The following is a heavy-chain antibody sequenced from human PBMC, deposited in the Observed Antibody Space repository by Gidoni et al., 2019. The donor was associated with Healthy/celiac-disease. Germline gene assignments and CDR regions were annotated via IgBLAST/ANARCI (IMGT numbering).Heavy chain of an antibody. CDR1: GPSFSGYY. CDR2: ITPTGST. D-gene: IGHD3-22*01. Sequence: QVQLQQWGAGLLKPSETLSLTCAMSGPSFSGYYWSWIRQSPGRGLEWSAEITPTGSTNYKPSLRSRVTISVDASKNQFSLKLRSVTAADTAVYYCARGRYHDSSGFPYWGQGTRGTVSS. J-gene: IGHJ4*02. V-gene: IGHV4-34*01. CDR3: ARGRYHDSSGFPY.